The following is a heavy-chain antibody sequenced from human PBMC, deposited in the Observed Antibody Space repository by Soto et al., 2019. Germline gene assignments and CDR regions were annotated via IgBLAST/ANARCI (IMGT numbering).Heavy chain of an antibody. J-gene: IGHJ4*02. CDR2: IKTRIDSATT. CDR1: GASFTNAW. Sequence: EVQLVESGGGLVKPGESLRLSCEASGASFTNAWMNWVRQAPGKGREWVGGIKTRIDSATTDYAAPVKGRMTISRDDSKNTLYPQMDSLKTEDTAVYYCTTEDPSWLRGLEYWGQGTLVTVS. V-gene: IGHV3-15*01. CDR3: TTEDPSWLRGLEY. D-gene: IGHD5-12*01.